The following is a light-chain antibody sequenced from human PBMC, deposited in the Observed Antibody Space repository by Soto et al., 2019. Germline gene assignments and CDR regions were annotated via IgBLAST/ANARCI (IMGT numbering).Light chain of an antibody. CDR2: DTT. V-gene: IGLV7-46*01. Sequence: QAVVTQDPSLTVSPGGTVTLTCGSSTGAVTSGHYPYWFQQKPGQAPRTLIYDTTKKYSWTPARFSGSFLGGKAALTLSGAQPEDEADYYCLLFYSGARIFGRGTKVTVL. CDR3: LLFYSGARI. J-gene: IGLJ2*01. CDR1: TGAVTSGHY.